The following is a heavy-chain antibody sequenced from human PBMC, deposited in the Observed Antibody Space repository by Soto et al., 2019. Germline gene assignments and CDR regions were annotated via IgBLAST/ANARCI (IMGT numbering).Heavy chain of an antibody. CDR1: GYAFTTYG. CDR3: ARGRDGDY. CDR2: ISAHNGNT. D-gene: IGHD6-6*01. V-gene: IGHV1-18*01. J-gene: IGHJ4*02. Sequence: QVHLVQSGAEVKKPGASVKFSCKGSGYAFTTYGITWVRQAPGQGLERMGWISAHNGNTNYAQKLQGRVTVARDTYTSTAYRGLRRLRFDDAAVYYCARGRDGDYWGQGALVTVSP.